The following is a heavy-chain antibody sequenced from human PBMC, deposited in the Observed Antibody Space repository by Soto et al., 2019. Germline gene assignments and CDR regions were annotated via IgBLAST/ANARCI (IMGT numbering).Heavy chain of an antibody. CDR1: GYTFIGYY. D-gene: IGHD2-21*02. V-gene: IGHV1-2*04. Sequence: QVQLVQSGAEVKKPGASVTVSCKASGYTFIGYYIHWVRQAPGQGLEWMGWINPNSGGTNYAQKLQGWVTMTWDTSISTAYMELSRLTSDDTAVDYCALTRGDSPYYDIWFDPWGQGTLVTVSS. J-gene: IGHJ5*02. CDR2: INPNSGGT. CDR3: ALTRGDSPYYDIWFDP.